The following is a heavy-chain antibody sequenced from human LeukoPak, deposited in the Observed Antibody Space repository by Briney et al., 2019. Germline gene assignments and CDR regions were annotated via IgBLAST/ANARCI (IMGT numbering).Heavy chain of an antibody. Sequence: PSETLSLTCTVSGGSISSGSYYWSWIRQPAGKGLEWIVRIYTSGSTNYNPSLKSRVTISVDTSKNQFSLKLSSVTAADTAVYYCARVGPYRGAYGMTYYMDVWGKGTTVTISS. J-gene: IGHJ6*03. D-gene: IGHD3-10*01. CDR1: GGSISSGSYY. V-gene: IGHV4-61*02. CDR2: IYTSGST. CDR3: ARVGPYRGAYGMTYYMDV.